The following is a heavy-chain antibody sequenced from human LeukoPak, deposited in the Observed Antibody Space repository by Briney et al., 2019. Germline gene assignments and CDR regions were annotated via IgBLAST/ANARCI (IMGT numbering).Heavy chain of an antibody. J-gene: IGHJ4*02. Sequence: SETLSLTCAVYVRSFSAFHWNWIRQSPAKGVEWLEERKRNGGPRYNPSHQSRLTISVDKSKNQFSLIVMSVTGGDTAVYYCESRHFLYGFRTYFDNWAQGALVTVCS. CDR2: RKRNGGP. CDR3: ESRHFLYGFRTYFDN. D-gene: IGHD3-10*01. CDR1: VRSFSAFH. V-gene: IGHV4-34*01.